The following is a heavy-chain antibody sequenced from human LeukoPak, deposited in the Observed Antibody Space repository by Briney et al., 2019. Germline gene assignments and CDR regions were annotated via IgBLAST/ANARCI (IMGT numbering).Heavy chain of an antibody. V-gene: IGHV3-23*01. D-gene: IGHD1-26*01. Sequence: GGSLRLSCAASGFTFNTQDMRWVRQAPGKGLEWVSSITIAGGTFYADSVRGRFTISRDNSKNTLDLQMNSLRVEDTAVYYCGEGRVSEWGQGTLVTVSS. CDR1: GFTFNTQD. CDR2: ITIAGGT. CDR3: GEGRVSE. J-gene: IGHJ4*02.